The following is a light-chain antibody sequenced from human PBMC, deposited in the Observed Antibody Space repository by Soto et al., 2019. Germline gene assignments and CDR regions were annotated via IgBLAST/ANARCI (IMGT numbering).Light chain of an antibody. CDR3: QQYGSSPIT. Sequence: EIVMTQSPATLSVSPGERATLSCRASQSVSSNLAWYQQKPGQAPRFLIYGASSRATGIPDRFSGSGSGTDFSLTISRLEPEDFAVYYCQQYGSSPITFGQGTRLDIK. CDR1: QSVSSN. V-gene: IGKV3-20*01. CDR2: GAS. J-gene: IGKJ5*01.